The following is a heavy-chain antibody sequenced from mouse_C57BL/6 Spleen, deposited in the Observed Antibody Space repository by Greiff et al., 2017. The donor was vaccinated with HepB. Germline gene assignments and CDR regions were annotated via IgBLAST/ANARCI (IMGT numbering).Heavy chain of an antibody. CDR2: IDPSDSET. V-gene: IGHV1-52*01. Sequence: VQLQQPGAELVRPGSSVKLSCKASGYTFTSYWMHWVKQRPIQGLEWIGNIDPSDSETHYNQKFKDKATLTVDKSSSTAYMQLSSLTSEDSAVYYCALLTGTRYYAMDYWGQGTSVTVSS. D-gene: IGHD4-1*01. CDR1: GYTFTSYW. CDR3: ALLTGTRYYAMDY. J-gene: IGHJ4*01.